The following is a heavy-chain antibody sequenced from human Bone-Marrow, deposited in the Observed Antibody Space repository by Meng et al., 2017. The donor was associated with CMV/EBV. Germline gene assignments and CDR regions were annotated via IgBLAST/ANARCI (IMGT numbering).Heavy chain of an antibody. CDR2: ISWNSGSM. Sequence: SLKISCAASGFTFDDYAMHWVRQAPGKGLEWVSGISWNSGSMVYADSVKGRFIISRDNAKNSLYMQMNSLRAEDTAVYYCARYIVVVPAATTIPYNYYGMDVWGQGTTVTV. D-gene: IGHD2-2*01. CDR3: ARYIVVVPAATTIPYNYYGMDV. J-gene: IGHJ6*02. CDR1: GFTFDDYA. V-gene: IGHV3-9*01.